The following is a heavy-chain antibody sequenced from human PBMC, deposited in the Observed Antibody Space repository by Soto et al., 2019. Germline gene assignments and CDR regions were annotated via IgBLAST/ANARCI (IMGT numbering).Heavy chain of an antibody. D-gene: IGHD3-10*01. V-gene: IGHV4-39*01. J-gene: IGHJ4*02. CDR1: GGSISSSSYY. Sequence: SVTLSLTCTVSGGSISSSSYYWGWIRQPPGKGLEWIGSIYYSGSTYYNPSLKSRVTISVDTSKNQFSLKLSSVTAADTAVYYCARLFRAPYYFDYWGQGTLVTVSS. CDR2: IYYSGST. CDR3: ARLFRAPYYFDY.